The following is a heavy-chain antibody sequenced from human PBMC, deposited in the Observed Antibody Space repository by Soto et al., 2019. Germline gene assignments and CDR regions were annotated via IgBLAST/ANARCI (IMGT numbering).Heavy chain of an antibody. D-gene: IGHD3-10*01. CDR3: ARGRGSGSKIFDY. CDR2: IYHSGGT. CDR1: GGSISSGGYS. J-gene: IGHJ4*02. V-gene: IGHV4-30-2*01. Sequence: SETLSLTCAVSGGSISSGGYSWSWIRQPPGKGLEWIGYIYHSGGTYYNPSLKSRVTISVDRSKNQFSLKLSSVTAADTAVYYCARGRGSGSKIFDYWGQGTLVTVPQ.